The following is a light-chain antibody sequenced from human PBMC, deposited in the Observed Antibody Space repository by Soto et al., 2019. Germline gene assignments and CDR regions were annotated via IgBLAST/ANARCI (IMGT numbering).Light chain of an antibody. CDR3: QQYNSYSSWT. CDR1: QTSSSC. CDR2: DAS. Sequence: DIQMTQSPSSLSASVGDRVTITCRARQTSSSCLAWYQQKPGKAPKPLIYDASSLESGVPSRFSGSGSGTEFTLTISSRQQDDFATYYCQQYNSYSSWTFGQGTKVDIK. J-gene: IGKJ1*01. V-gene: IGKV1-5*01.